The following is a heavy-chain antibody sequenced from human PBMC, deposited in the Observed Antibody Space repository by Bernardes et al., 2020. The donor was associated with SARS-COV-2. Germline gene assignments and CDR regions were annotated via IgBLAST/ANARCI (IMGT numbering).Heavy chain of an antibody. V-gene: IGHV3-23*01. D-gene: IGHD3-10*01. Sequence: GGSLRLSCAASGFTFTTNYMIWVRQAPGKGLEWVSSINPDGDNTHYADSVKGRFTLSRDNSKNTLYLQMSSLKVEDTARYYCAKDLHYYASDHWGQGTLVTVSS. J-gene: IGHJ4*02. CDR3: AKDLHYYASDH. CDR2: INPDGDNT. CDR1: GFTFTTNY.